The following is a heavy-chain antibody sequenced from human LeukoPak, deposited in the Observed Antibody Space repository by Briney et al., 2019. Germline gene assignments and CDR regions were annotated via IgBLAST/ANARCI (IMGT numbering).Heavy chain of an antibody. V-gene: IGHV4-34*01. CDR1: GVSFSGYY. J-gene: IGHJ4*02. CDR2: INHSGST. Sequence: SETLSLTCAVYGVSFSGYYWSWLRQPPGKGLEWIGEINHSGSTNYNPSLKSRVTISVDTSKNQFSLKLSSVTAADTAVYYCARAGDYYGSGTPFDYWGQGTLVTVSS. D-gene: IGHD3-10*01. CDR3: ARAGDYYGSGTPFDY.